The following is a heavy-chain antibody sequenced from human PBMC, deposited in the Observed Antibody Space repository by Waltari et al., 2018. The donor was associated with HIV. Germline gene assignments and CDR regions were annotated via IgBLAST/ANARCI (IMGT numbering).Heavy chain of an antibody. CDR1: GGSLSHGGYY. CDR2: IYDSGRT. Sequence: QVQLQESGPGLVKPSQTLSLTCTVSGGSLSHGGYYWSWIRQHPGKGLQWIGYIYDSGRTYYNPSLRSLVTLSVDTSKNQFSLKVKSVTAADTAMYYCARDRDGSGALDYWGQGNLVTVSA. D-gene: IGHD3-10*01. J-gene: IGHJ4*02. CDR3: ARDRDGSGALDY. V-gene: IGHV4-31*01.